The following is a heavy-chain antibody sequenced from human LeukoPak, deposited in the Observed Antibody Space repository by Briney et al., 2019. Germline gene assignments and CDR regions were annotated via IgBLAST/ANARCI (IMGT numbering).Heavy chain of an antibody. CDR1: GGSFSGYY. V-gene: IGHV4-34*01. D-gene: IGHD4-23*01. Sequence: PSETLSLTCAVYGGSFSGYYWSWIRQPPGKGLEWIGEINHSGSTNYNPSLKSRVTISVDTSKNQFSLKLSSVTAADTAVYYCATLTTVVTASYFDYWGQGTLVTVSS. CDR2: INHSGST. J-gene: IGHJ4*02. CDR3: ATLTTVVTASYFDY.